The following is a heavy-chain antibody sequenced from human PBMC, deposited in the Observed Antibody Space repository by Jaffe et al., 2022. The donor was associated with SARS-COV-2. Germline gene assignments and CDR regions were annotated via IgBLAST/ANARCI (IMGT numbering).Heavy chain of an antibody. J-gene: IGHJ4*02. Sequence: EVQLVESGGGLVQPGGSLRLSCAASGFTFSSYWMHWVRQAPGKGLVWVSRINSDGSSTSYADSVKGRFTISRDNAKNTLYLQMNSLRAEDTAVYYCARHYDSSGPSGDPGYWGQGTLVTVSS. CDR3: ARHYDSSGPSGDPGY. CDR1: GFTFSSYW. CDR2: INSDGSST. D-gene: IGHD3-22*01. V-gene: IGHV3-74*01.